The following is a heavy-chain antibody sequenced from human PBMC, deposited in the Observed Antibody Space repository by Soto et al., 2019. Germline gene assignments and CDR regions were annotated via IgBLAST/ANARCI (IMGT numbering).Heavy chain of an antibody. V-gene: IGHV4-59*08. Sequence: PSETLSLTCTVSGDSISSSYWSWIRQPPGKGLEWIGYIFYSGSTNYNPSLKSRVTMSVDTSKNQFSLKLNSVTAADTAVYYGARHRCGSCWFDPWGQGTLVTVS. CDR1: GDSISSSY. J-gene: IGHJ5*02. D-gene: IGHD6-13*01. CDR2: IFYSGST. CDR3: ARHRCGSCWFDP.